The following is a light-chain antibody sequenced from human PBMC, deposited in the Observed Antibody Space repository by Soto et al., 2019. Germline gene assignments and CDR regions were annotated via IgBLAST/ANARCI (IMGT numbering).Light chain of an antibody. Sequence: EIVWTQSPATLSLSPGERATLSCRASQSVSSYLAWYQQKPDQAPRLLIYDATNKTTGTPARISGSGSGKDFTLTISSLEPEDFAVYCVQQRSNLPLSFGGGTKVEIK. CDR1: QSVSSY. CDR3: QQRSNLPLS. CDR2: DAT. V-gene: IGKV3-11*01. J-gene: IGKJ4*02.